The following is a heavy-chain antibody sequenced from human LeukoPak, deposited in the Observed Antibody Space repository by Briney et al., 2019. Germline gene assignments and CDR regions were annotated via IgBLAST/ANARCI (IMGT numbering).Heavy chain of an antibody. V-gene: IGHV3-23*01. CDR2: ISGSGGST. D-gene: IGHD4-17*01. CDR3: ANGDHGYYYYYGMDV. J-gene: IGHJ6*02. Sequence: GGSLRLSCAASAFTFSDYTMNWVRQAPGKGLEWVSAISGSGGSTYYADSVKGRFTISRDNSKNTLYLQMNSLRAEDTAVYYCANGDHGYYYYYGMDVWGQGTTVTVSS. CDR1: AFTFSDYT.